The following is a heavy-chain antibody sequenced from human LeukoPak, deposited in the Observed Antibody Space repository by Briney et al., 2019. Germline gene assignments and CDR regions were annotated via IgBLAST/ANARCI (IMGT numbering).Heavy chain of an antibody. Sequence: GGSLRLSCAASGFTFSDYYMSWIRQAPGKGLEWVSYISSSGSTIYYADSVKGRFTISRDNAKNSLYLQMNSLRAEDTAVYYCARESRRGHYYDSSGYSGGDDAFDIWGQGTMVTVSS. CDR3: ARESRRGHYYDSSGYSGGDDAFDI. J-gene: IGHJ3*02. V-gene: IGHV3-11*01. CDR1: GFTFSDYY. CDR2: ISSSGSTI. D-gene: IGHD3-22*01.